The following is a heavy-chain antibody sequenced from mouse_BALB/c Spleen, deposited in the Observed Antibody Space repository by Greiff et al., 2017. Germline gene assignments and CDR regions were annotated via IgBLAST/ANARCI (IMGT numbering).Heavy chain of an antibody. CDR2: IRLKSDNYAT. CDR3: TKGYWYFDV. J-gene: IGHJ1*01. CDR1: GFTFSSYW. Sequence: EVKVEESGGGLVQPGGSMKLSCVASGFTFSSYWMSWVRQSPEKGLEWVAEIRLKSDNYATHYAESVKGKFTISRDDSKSRLYLQMNSLRAEDTGIYHCTKGYWYFDVWGAGTTVTVSS. V-gene: IGHV6-6*02.